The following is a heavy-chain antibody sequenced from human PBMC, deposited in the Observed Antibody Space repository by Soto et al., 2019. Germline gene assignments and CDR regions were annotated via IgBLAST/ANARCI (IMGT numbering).Heavy chain of an antibody. Sequence: QVQLQESGPGLVKPSQTLSLTCTVSGDSIRSGNHYWSWIRQPPGKGLEWIGYIYYSGSTYYSPSLRGRVIISVDTSKNHFSLRLTSVTAADSGVYYCAREVGGCFGDDCYRWFDPWGQGSLVTVSS. CDR3: AREVGGCFGDDCYRWFDP. D-gene: IGHD2-21*02. J-gene: IGHJ5*02. CDR1: GDSIRSGNHY. V-gene: IGHV4-30-4*01. CDR2: IYYSGST.